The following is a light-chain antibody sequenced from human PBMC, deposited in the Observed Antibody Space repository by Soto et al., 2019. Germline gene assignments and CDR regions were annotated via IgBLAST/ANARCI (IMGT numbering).Light chain of an antibody. CDR2: QVS. J-gene: IGKJ1*01. V-gene: IGKV2-24*01. CDR3: VQFTHFPRT. CDR1: QSLVHSDGNTY. Sequence: DTVLTQTALSSPVTLGQPASISCRSSQSLVHSDGNTYLSWLQQRPGQPPKLLIYQVSNRFSGVPDRFGGSGAGTDFTLKISGVEADDVGVYFCVQFTHFPRTFGQGTKVDI.